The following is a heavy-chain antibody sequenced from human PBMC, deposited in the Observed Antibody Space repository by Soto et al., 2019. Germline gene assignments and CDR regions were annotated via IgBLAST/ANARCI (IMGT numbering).Heavy chain of an antibody. CDR3: ARLYSTAAFVGHWYFDL. D-gene: IGHD3-16*01. J-gene: IGHJ2*01. Sequence: QVQLQESGPGLVKPSQTLSLTCTVSGGSISSGGYYWSWIRQHPGKGLEGIGHIYYSGSTYYNPSLESPVPMLFDTYRNQFSLKVSFVTAAASAVDYWARLYSTAAFVGHWYFDLWARGNPVIVAS. V-gene: IGHV4-31*01. CDR1: GGSISSGGYY. CDR2: IYYSGST.